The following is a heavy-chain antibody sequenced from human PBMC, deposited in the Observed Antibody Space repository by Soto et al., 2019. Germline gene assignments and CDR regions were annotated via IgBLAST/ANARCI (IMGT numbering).Heavy chain of an antibody. CDR3: ARHNYDSGSTYFDY. D-gene: IGHD3-16*01. V-gene: IGHV4-59*08. Sequence: PSETLSLTCTVSGGSISSYYCSWIRQPPGKGLEWIGYIYYSGSTNYNPSLKSRVTISVDTSKNQFSLKLNSMTAADTAVYYCARHNYDSGSTYFDYWGQGTLVTVSS. J-gene: IGHJ4*02. CDR2: IYYSGST. CDR1: GGSISSYY.